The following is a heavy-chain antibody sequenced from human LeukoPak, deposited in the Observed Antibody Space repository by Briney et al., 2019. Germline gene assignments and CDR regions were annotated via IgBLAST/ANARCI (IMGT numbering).Heavy chain of an antibody. V-gene: IGHV4-34*01. Sequence: PSETLSLTCAVYGGSFSGYYWSWIRQPPGKGLEWIGEINHSGSTNYNPSLKSRVTISVDTSKNQFSLKLSSVTAADTAVYYCARGRSTYYGSGSYPLPLDYWGQGTLVTVSS. CDR2: INHSGST. J-gene: IGHJ4*02. CDR3: ARGRSTYYGSGSYPLPLDY. CDR1: GGSFSGYY. D-gene: IGHD3-10*01.